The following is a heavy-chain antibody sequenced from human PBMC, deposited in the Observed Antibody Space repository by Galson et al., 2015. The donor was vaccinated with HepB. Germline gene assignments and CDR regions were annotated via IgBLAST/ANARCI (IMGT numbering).Heavy chain of an antibody. D-gene: IGHD6-19*01. CDR1: GFAFGNYG. Sequence: SLRLSCAASGFAFGNYGMHWVRQAPGKGLEWMALIWKDGSNKHYADSLKGRFRISRDNTKNTLFLEADNLRAEDTAVYYCAREYATITVAAREYWGQGDLVTVSS. CDR3: AREYATITVAAREY. J-gene: IGHJ4*02. V-gene: IGHV3-33*01. CDR2: IWKDGSNK.